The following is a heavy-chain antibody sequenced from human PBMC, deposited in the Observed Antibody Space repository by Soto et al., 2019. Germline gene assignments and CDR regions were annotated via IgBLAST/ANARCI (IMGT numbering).Heavy chain of an antibody. CDR3: ARQKDYGDYGMLAFDI. CDR2: IYPGDSDT. CDR1: GYSFTSYW. J-gene: IGHJ3*02. V-gene: IGHV5-51*01. D-gene: IGHD4-17*01. Sequence: GESLKISSKGSGYSFTSYWIGWVRQMPGKGLEWMGIIYPGDSDTRYSPSFQGQVTISADKSISTAYLQWSSLKASDTAMYYCARQKDYGDYGMLAFDIWGQGTMVTVSS.